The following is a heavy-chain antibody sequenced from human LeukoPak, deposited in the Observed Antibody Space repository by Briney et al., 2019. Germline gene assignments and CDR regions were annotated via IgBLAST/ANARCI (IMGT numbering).Heavy chain of an antibody. CDR3: ARHLDSLGAFDI. CDR2: IYYNGRT. V-gene: IGHV4-39*01. D-gene: IGHD2-21*01. Sequence: SETLSLTCTVSGDSINNNNYYWGWIRQPPGKGLEWIGSIYYNGRTYYSPSLKSRVTISVDTSKNQFSLKLSSVTAADTAVYYCARHLDSLGAFDIWGQGTMVTVSS. CDR1: GDSINNNNYY. J-gene: IGHJ3*02.